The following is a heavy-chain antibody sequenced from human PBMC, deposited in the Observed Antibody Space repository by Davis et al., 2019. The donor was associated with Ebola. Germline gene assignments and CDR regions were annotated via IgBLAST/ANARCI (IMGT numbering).Heavy chain of an antibody. D-gene: IGHD3-16*01. CDR1: GVSFSSGNNY. V-gene: IGHV4-61*01. J-gene: IGHJ4*02. Sequence: PSETLSLTCTVSGVSFSSGNNYWSWLRKSPGKGLEWIGYIFYGGSIKYNPYLKSRITILVDTSKKQFSLILSSVTAADTAVYFCVRIGGPYYFDYWGQGTLVTVSS. CDR3: VRIGGPYYFDY. CDR2: IFYGGSI.